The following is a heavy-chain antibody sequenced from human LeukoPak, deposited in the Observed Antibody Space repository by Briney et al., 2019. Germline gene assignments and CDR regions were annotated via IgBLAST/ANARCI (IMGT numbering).Heavy chain of an antibody. CDR3: ARAGQGYCISAGCYLSLDY. Sequence: SQTLSLTCTVSGGSISSTGYSWSWIRQLPGKAPEWIGYIHYSGSTYYNPSLKSRVTISVDKSKNQFSLKLNSVTAADTAVYYCARAGQGYCISAGCYLSLDYWGQGTLVTVSS. V-gene: IGHV4-31*03. CDR1: GGSISSTGYS. CDR2: IHYSGST. D-gene: IGHD2-2*01. J-gene: IGHJ4*02.